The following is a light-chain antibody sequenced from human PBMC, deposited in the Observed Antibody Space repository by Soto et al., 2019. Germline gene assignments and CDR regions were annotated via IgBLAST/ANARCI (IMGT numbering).Light chain of an antibody. CDR3: VAWDDSLNGYV. V-gene: IGLV1-44*01. J-gene: IGLJ1*01. Sequence: QSVLTQPPSASGTPGQRVTISCSGSSSNIGSNSVNWYQQLPGTAPKLLIYSNDRRPSGVPDRFSGSKSGTSASLAISGLQSEEEADYYCVAWDDSLNGYVFGTGTKVTVL. CDR1: SSNIGSNS. CDR2: SND.